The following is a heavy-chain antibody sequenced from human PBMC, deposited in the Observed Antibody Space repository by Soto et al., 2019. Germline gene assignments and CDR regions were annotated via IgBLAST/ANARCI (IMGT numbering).Heavy chain of an antibody. D-gene: IGHD5-18*01. CDR2: INHSGST. CDR3: ASRSRAMVKTIDY. CDR1: GGSFSGYY. J-gene: IGHJ4*02. Sequence: QVQLQQWGAGLLKPSETLSLTCAVYGGSFSGYYLMWIRQPPGKGLEWIGEINHSGSTNYNPSLKSRVTISVDTSKNQFSLKLSSVTAGDTAVYYCASRSRAMVKTIDYWGQGTLVTVSS. V-gene: IGHV4-34*01.